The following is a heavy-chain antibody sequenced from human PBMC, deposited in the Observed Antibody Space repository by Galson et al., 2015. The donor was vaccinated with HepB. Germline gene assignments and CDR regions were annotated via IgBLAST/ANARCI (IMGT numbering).Heavy chain of an antibody. CDR2: IIPIFGTA. Sequence: SVKVSCKASGGTFSSYAISWVRQAPGQGLEWMGGIIPIFGTANYAQKFQGRVTITADESTSTAYMELSSLRSEDTAVYYCAWGDDILTGIAGSFDIWGQGTMVTVSS. D-gene: IGHD3-9*01. CDR3: AWGDDILTGIAGSFDI. V-gene: IGHV1-69*13. CDR1: GGTFSSYA. J-gene: IGHJ3*02.